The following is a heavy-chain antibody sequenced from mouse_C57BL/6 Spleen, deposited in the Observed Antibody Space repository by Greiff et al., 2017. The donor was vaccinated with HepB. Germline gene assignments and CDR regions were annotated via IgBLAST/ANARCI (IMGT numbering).Heavy chain of an antibody. V-gene: IGHV1-82*01. CDR1: GYAFSSSW. CDR2: IYPGDGDT. CDR3: ARSGLSNWGFAY. J-gene: IGHJ3*01. Sequence: VQLQQSGPELVKPGASVKISCKASGYAFSSSWMNWVKQRPGKGLEWIGRIYPGDGDTNYNGKFKGKATLTADKSSSTAYMQLSSLTSEDSAVYFCARSGLSNWGFAYWGQGTLVTVSA. D-gene: IGHD4-1*02.